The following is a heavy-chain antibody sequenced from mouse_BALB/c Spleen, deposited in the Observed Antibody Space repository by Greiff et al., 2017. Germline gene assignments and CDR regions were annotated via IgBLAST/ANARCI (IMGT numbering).Heavy chain of an antibody. J-gene: IGHJ4*01. V-gene: IGHV2-9-2*01. Sequence: VKLLESGPGLVAPSQSLSITCTVSGFSLTSYDISWIRQPPGKGLEWLGVIWTGGGTNYNSAFMSRLSISKDNSKSQVFLKMNSLQTDDTAIYYCVRDGYYLYAMDYWGQGTSVTVSS. CDR2: IWTGGGT. CDR1: GFSLTSYD. D-gene: IGHD2-3*01. CDR3: VRDGYYLYAMDY.